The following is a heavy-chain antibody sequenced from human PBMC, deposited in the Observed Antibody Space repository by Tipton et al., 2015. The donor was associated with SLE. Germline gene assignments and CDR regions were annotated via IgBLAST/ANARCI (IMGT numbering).Heavy chain of an antibody. CDR2: IYYSGST. J-gene: IGHJ4*02. CDR1: GGSISSYY. D-gene: IGHD3-3*01. CDR3: ARARGSSFGVINYYFDY. V-gene: IGHV4-59*01. Sequence: GLVKPSETLSLTCIVSGGSISSYYWSWIRQPPGKGLEWIGYIYYSGSTNYNPSLKSRLTISVDTSKNQFSLKLSSVTAADTAVYYCARARGSSFGVINYYFDYWGQGTLVTVSS.